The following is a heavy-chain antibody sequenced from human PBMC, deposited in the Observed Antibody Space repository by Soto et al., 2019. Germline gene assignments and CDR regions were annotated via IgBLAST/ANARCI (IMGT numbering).Heavy chain of an antibody. Sequence: GGALRLSCAATGFTFSSYGMHWVRQSTGKRLEEVSVIYSAGSTYYADSVNGRFTISRDNSKNTLYLQMNSLRAEDTAVYYCARVLMEYYDILTGSNWFDPLGQGTLVTVSS. CDR3: ARVLMEYYDILTGSNWFDP. D-gene: IGHD3-9*01. CDR1: GFTFSSYG. CDR2: IYSAGST. J-gene: IGHJ5*02. V-gene: IGHV3-66*01.